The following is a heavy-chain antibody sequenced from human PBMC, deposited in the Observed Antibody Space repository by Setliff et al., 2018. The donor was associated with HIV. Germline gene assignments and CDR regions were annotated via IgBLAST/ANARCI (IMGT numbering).Heavy chain of an antibody. D-gene: IGHD5-12*01. J-gene: IGHJ4*01. Sequence: SETLSLTCAVYGGSFSGYYWSWIRQPPGKGLEWIGEINHSGSTNFNPSLKSRVTISADTSKDQFSLKLSSVTAADTAVYYCARDSRWLQFPYFDSWGQGTPVTVSS. CDR2: INHSGST. CDR3: ARDSRWLQFPYFDS. CDR1: GGSFSGYY. V-gene: IGHV4-34*01.